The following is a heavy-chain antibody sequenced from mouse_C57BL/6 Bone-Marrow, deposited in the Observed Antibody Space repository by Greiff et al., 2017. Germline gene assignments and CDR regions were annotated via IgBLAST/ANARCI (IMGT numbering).Heavy chain of an antibody. CDR1: GYTFTSYG. CDR3: ASPRQLRPYFDY. Sequence: QVQLQQSGAELARPGASVKLSCKASGYTFTSYGISWVKQRTGQGLEWIGEIYPRSGNTYYNEKFKGKATLTADKSSSTAYMELRSLTSEDSAVYFCASPRQLRPYFDYWGQGTTLTVSS. V-gene: IGHV1-81*01. J-gene: IGHJ2*01. CDR2: IYPRSGNT. D-gene: IGHD3-2*02.